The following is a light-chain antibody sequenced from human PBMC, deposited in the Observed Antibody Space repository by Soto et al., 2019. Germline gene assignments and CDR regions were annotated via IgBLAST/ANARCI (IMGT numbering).Light chain of an antibody. J-gene: IGKJ1*01. CDR1: QSISSW. V-gene: IGKV1-5*01. CDR3: QQYNSYSWT. Sequence: DIQMTQSPSTLSASVGDRVTITCRPSQSISSWLAWYQQKPGKAPKLLIYDASSLESGVPSRFSGSGSGTEFTLTISSLQPDDFATYYCQQYNSYSWTFGQGTKVVIK. CDR2: DAS.